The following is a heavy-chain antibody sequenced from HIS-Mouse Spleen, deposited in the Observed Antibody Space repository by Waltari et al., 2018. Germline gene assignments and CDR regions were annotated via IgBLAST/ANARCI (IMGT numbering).Heavy chain of an antibody. J-gene: IGHJ4*02. V-gene: IGHV3-30*18. CDR1: GFTFSRFG. D-gene: IGHD6-19*01. CDR3: AKASSGWLDY. CDR2: ISYDGSNK. Sequence: QVQLVESGGGVVQPGRSLRLPWAASGFTFSRFGMPWVRQAPGKGLEWVAVISYDGSNKYYADSVKGRFTISRDNSKNTLYLQMNSLRAEDTAVYYCAKASSGWLDYWGQGTLVTVSS.